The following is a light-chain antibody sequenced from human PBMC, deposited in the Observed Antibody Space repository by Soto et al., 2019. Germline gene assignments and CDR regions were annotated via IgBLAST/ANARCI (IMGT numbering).Light chain of an antibody. CDR3: QQYGSSSWT. Sequence: EIVLIQSPGTLSLSPGERATLSCRASQSVSSSYFAWYQQRFGQAPRLLIYGASSRATGIPDRFSGSGSGTDFTLTISRLEPEDFAVYYCQQYGSSSWTFGQGTKVDIK. V-gene: IGKV3-20*01. J-gene: IGKJ1*01. CDR2: GAS. CDR1: QSVSSSY.